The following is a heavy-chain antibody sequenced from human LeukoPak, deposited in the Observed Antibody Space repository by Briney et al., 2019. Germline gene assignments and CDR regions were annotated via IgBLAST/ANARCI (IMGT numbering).Heavy chain of an antibody. CDR2: IYYSGST. J-gene: IGHJ3*02. CDR1: GGSISSYY. D-gene: IGHD4-17*01. CDR3: ARVRDYGILAFDI. V-gene: IGHV4-59*01. Sequence: SETLSLTCTVSGGSISSYYWSWIRQPPGKGLEWIGYIYYSGSTNYNPSLKSRVTISVDTSKNQFSLKLSSVTAADTAVYYCARVRDYGILAFDIWGQGTMVTVSS.